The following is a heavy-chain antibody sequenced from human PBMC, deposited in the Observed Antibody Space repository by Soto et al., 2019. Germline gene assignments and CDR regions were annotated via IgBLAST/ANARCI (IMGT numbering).Heavy chain of an antibody. CDR3: ARAEFWRWIRLWVHVYDF. CDR2: IYYSGST. J-gene: IGHJ3*01. Sequence: SETLSLTCTVSGGSISSYYWSWIRQPPGKGLEWIGYIYYSGSTNYNPSLKSRVTISVDTSTNQFSLMLRSVTAADTAVYYCARAEFWRWIRLWVHVYDFWGQASMV. D-gene: IGHD5-18*01. V-gene: IGHV4-59*01. CDR1: GGSISSYY.